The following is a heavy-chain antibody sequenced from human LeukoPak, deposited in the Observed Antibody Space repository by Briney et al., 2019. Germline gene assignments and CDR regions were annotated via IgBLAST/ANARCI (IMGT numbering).Heavy chain of an antibody. CDR1: GGSISSYY. V-gene: IGHV4-4*07. Sequence: SETLSLTCTASGGSISSYYWSWIRQPAGKGLEWIGRIYTSGSTNYNPSLKSRVTMSVDTSKNRFSLKLSSVTAADTAVYYCARGGSGSYYLAYGGFDYWGQGTLVTVSS. CDR2: IYTSGST. D-gene: IGHD3-10*01. CDR3: ARGGSGSYYLAYGGFDY. J-gene: IGHJ4*02.